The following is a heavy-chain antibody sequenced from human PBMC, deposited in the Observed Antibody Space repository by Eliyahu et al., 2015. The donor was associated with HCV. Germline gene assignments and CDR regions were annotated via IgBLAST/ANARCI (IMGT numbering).Heavy chain of an antibody. Sequence: EVQLVESGGGLVQPGGSLRLSCAASGFAFSHYWMHWXRQAPGKGLVWVSRINTDESSTTYADSVKGRFTISRDNAKNTLYLQMNSLRAEDTAVYYCVTGYCSGGSCYSGENYWGQGTLVTVSS. V-gene: IGHV3-74*01. CDR2: INTDESST. J-gene: IGHJ4*02. D-gene: IGHD2-15*01. CDR3: VTGYCSGGSCYSGENY. CDR1: GFAFSHYW.